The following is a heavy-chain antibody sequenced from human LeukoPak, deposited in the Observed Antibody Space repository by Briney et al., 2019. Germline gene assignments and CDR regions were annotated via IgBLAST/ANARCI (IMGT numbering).Heavy chain of an antibody. D-gene: IGHD3-10*01. CDR1: GFTFSSYA. J-gene: IGHJ6*02. CDR3: AEVSEGSGSYYNWAVDYYYYYGMDV. V-gene: IGHV3-23*01. CDR2: ISGSGGST. Sequence: SGGSLRLSCAASGFTFSSYAMSWVRQAPGKGLEWVSAISGSGGSTYYADSVKGRFTISRDNSKNTLYLQMNSLRAEDTAVYYCAEVSEGSGSYYNWAVDYYYYYGMDVWGQGTTVTVSS.